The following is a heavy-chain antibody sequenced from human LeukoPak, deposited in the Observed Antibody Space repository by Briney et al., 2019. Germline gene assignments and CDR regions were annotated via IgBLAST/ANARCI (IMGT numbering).Heavy chain of an antibody. CDR2: IYPGDSDT. CDR3: ARQRSVYSSPWIDY. J-gene: IGHJ4*02. V-gene: IGHV5-51*01. Sequence: GESLKISCQGSGYSFPTYWIGWVRQMPGKGLEWMGIIYPGDSDTRYSPSFQGQVTISADKSISTAYLQWSSLKASDTAMYYCARQRSVYSSPWIDYWGQGTLVTVSS. CDR1: GYSFPTYW. D-gene: IGHD6-13*01.